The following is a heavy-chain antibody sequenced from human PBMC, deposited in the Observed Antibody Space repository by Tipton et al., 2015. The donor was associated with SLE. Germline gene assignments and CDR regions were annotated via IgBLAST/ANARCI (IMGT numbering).Heavy chain of an antibody. V-gene: IGHV4-34*01. Sequence: LSLTCAVYGGSFSGYYWSWIRQPPGKGLEWIGEINHSGSTNYNPSLKSRVTISVDTSKNQFSLKLSSVTAADTAVYYCARGHIVGVPGAFDIWGQGTMVTVSS. D-gene: IGHD1-26*01. CDR2: INHSGST. CDR1: GGSFSGYY. CDR3: ARGHIVGVPGAFDI. J-gene: IGHJ3*02.